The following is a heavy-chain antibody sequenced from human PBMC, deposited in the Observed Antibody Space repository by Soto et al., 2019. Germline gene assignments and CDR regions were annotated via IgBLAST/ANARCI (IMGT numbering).Heavy chain of an antibody. Sequence: SGPTLVNPTQTLTLTCTFSGFSLSTSGVGVGWIRQPPGKALEWLALIYWNDDKRYSPSLKSRLTITKDTSKNQVVLTMTNMDPVDTATYYCANRMHYDSSGYYSDYFDHWGQGTLVTVSS. V-gene: IGHV2-5*01. J-gene: IGHJ4*02. CDR2: IYWNDDK. CDR1: GFSLSTSGVG. D-gene: IGHD3-22*01. CDR3: ANRMHYDSSGYYSDYFDH.